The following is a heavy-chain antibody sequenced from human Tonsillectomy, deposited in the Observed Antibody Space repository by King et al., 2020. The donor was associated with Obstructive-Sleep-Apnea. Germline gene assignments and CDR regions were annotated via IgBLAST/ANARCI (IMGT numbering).Heavy chain of an antibody. CDR1: GYTFTSYA. Sequence: QLVQSGSELKKPGASVKVSCKASGYTFTSYAMNWVRQAPGQGLEWMGWINTNTGNPTYAQGFTGRFVFSLETSVSTAYLQISSLKAEDTDVYYCARAACSSTSCYGGGEVAFDYWGQGTLVTVSS. CDR2: INTNTGNP. D-gene: IGHD2-2*01. J-gene: IGHJ4*02. V-gene: IGHV7-4-1*02. CDR3: ARAACSSTSCYGGGEVAFDY.